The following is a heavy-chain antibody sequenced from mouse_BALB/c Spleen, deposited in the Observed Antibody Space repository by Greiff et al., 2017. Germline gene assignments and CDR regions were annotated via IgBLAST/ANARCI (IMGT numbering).Heavy chain of an antibody. V-gene: IGHV1-87*01. CDR3: ARGYDGSWFAY. D-gene: IGHD2-14*01. CDR2: IYPGDGDT. Sequence: QVQLQQSGAELARPGASVKLSCKASGYTFTSYWMQWVKQRPGQGLEWIGAIYPGDGDTRYTQKFKGKATLTADKSSSTAYMQLSSLASEDSAVYYCARGYDGSWFAYWGQGTLVTVSA. J-gene: IGHJ3*01. CDR1: GYTFTSYW.